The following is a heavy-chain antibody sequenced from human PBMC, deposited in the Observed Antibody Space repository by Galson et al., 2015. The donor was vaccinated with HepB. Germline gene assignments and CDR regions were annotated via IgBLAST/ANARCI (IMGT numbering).Heavy chain of an antibody. V-gene: IGHV3-30*04. CDR2: ISYDGSNK. Sequence: SLRLSCAASGFTFSSYAMHWVRQAPGKGLEWVAVISYDGSNKYYADSVKGRFTISRDNSKNTLYLQMNSLRAEDTAVYYCARDYAGSGSYYGHYYYGMDVWGQGTTVTVSS. J-gene: IGHJ6*02. CDR1: GFTFSSYA. CDR3: ARDYAGSGSYYGHYYYGMDV. D-gene: IGHD3-10*01.